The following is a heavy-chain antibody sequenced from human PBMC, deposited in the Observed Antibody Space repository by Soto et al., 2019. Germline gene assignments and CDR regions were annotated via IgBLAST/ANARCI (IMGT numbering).Heavy chain of an antibody. CDR2: IYYSGST. V-gene: IGHV4-31*03. CDR1: GGSISIGGYY. Sequence: HVQLQESGPGLVKPSQTLSLTCTVSGGSISIGGYYWSWIRQHPGKGLEWIGYIYYSGSTYYNPSLTSRVTISVDTSKNQFSLKLSSVTAADTAVYYCARSYRSNGSGSRPPSYYFDYWGQGTLVTVSS. D-gene: IGHD3-10*01. J-gene: IGHJ4*02. CDR3: ARSYRSNGSGSRPPSYYFDY.